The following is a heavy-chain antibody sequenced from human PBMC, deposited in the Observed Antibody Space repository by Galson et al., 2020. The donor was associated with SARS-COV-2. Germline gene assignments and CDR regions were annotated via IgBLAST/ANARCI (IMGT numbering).Heavy chain of an antibody. V-gene: IGHV3-33*01. J-gene: IGHJ4*02. CDR3: ARDYGPYYYDSSGQDY. D-gene: IGHD3-22*01. CDR1: GFTFSSYG. CDR2: IWYDGSNT. Sequence: GGSLRLSCAASGFTFSSYGMHWVRQAPGKGLEWVAVIWYDGSNTYYADSVKGRFTISRDNSKNTLYLQMNSLRAEDTAVYYCARDYGPYYYDSSGQDYWGQGTLVTVSS.